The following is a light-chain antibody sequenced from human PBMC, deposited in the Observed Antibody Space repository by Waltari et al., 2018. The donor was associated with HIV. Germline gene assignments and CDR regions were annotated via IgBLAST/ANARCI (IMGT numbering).Light chain of an antibody. CDR3: SSYAGTNFVV. CDR2: EVN. Sequence: QSALTQPPSASGSPGQSVTISCTGTSSDVGDYNYVSWYQQHPGKAPKFIIYEVNKRPSGVPDRFSGSKSGNTASLTVSVLQAEDEADYYCSSYAGTNFVVFGGGTKLTVL. V-gene: IGLV2-8*01. CDR1: SSDVGDYNY. J-gene: IGLJ2*01.